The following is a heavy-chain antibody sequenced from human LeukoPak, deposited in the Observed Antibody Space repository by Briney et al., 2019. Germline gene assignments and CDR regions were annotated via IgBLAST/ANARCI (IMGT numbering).Heavy chain of an antibody. CDR1: GFTFSSYA. V-gene: IGHV3-64*01. J-gene: IGHJ4*02. CDR2: ISSNGGST. Sequence: GGSLRLSCAASGFTFSSYAMHWVRQAPGRGLEYVSAISSNGGSTYYANSVKGRFTVSRGNSKNTLYLQMGSLRAEDMAVYYCARVSLTYYYVDYWGQGTLVTVSS. D-gene: IGHD3-10*02. CDR3: ARVSLTYYYVDY.